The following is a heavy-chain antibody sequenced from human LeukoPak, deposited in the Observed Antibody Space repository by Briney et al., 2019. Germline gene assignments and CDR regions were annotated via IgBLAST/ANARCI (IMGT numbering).Heavy chain of an antibody. D-gene: IGHD3-10*01. J-gene: IGHJ6*02. Sequence: PGGSLRLSCAASGFTFSSYAMSWVRQAPGKGLEWVSAISGSGGSTYYADSVKGRFTISRDNSKNTLYLQMNSLRAEDTAVYYCAKLMTRTSIWFGDLKYGMDVWGQGTTVTVSS. CDR3: AKLMTRTSIWFGDLKYGMDV. CDR2: ISGSGGST. CDR1: GFTFSSYA. V-gene: IGHV3-23*01.